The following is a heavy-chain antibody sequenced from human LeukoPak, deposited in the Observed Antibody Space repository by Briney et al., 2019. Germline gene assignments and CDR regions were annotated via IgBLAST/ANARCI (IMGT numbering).Heavy chain of an antibody. CDR2: IGSRGDET. J-gene: IGHJ5*02. Sequence: GGSLRLSCAASGFTFSSYTMNWVRQAPGKGLDWVSTIGSRGDETFYADSVKGRFTISRDNSKNILFLQMNSLSAEDTAVYYGAKVLQGIASAWRCWFDRWGQGALVTVSS. CDR3: AKVLQGIASAWRCWFDR. D-gene: IGHD2-21*01. CDR1: GFTFSSYT. V-gene: IGHV3-23*01.